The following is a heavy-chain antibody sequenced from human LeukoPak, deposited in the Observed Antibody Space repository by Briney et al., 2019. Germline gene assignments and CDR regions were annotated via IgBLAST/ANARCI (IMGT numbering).Heavy chain of an antibody. J-gene: IGHJ3*02. V-gene: IGHV1-69*05. D-gene: IGHD6-19*01. Sequence: ASVKVSCKASGGTCSSYAISWVRQAPGQGLEWMGRIIPIFGTANYAQKFQGRVTITTDESTSTAYMELSSLRSEDTAVYYCARGIRVGGAADAFDIWGQGTMVTVSP. CDR2: IIPIFGTA. CDR3: ARGIRVGGAADAFDI. CDR1: GGTCSSYA.